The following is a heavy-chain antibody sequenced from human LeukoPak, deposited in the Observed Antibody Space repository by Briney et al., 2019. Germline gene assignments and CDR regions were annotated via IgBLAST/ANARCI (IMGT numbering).Heavy chain of an antibody. CDR2: IISTGGST. CDR3: AKGYSSGWRTYFDY. J-gene: IGHJ4*02. D-gene: IGHD6-19*01. Sequence: SGGTLRLSCAASGFTFSSCAMSWVRQAPGKGLEWVSGIISTGGSTYYADSVKGRFTISRDNSKSTLSLQMDSLRAEDTAVYYCAKGYSSGWRTYFDYWGQGTPVTVSS. CDR1: GFTFSSCA. V-gene: IGHV3-23*01.